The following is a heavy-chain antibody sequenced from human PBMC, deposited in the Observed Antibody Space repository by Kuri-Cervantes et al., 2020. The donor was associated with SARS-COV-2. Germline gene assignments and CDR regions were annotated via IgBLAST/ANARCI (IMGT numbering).Heavy chain of an antibody. CDR1: GGSISSSSYY. D-gene: IGHD5/OR15-5a*01. J-gene: IGHJ4*02. CDR2: IYYSGST. Sequence: SETLSLTCTVSGGSISSSSYYRGWIRQPPGKGLEWIGSIYYSGSTNYNPSLKSRVTISVDTSKNQFSLKLSSVTAADTAVYYCARHLPSTEYYFDYWGQGTLVTVSS. CDR3: ARHLPSTEYYFDY. V-gene: IGHV4-39*01.